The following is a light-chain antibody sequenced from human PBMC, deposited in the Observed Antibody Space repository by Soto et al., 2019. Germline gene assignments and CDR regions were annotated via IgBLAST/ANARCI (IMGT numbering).Light chain of an antibody. CDR2: DAY. J-gene: IGKJ5*01. CDR1: QSFRGL. Sequence: EVVFTQSPGTLSLTPGGMCARCCRASQSFRGLLAWYQQKPGQAPRLLIYDAYNRATGIPPRFSGSGSGTDFTLTISSLEPEDSAVYYCQQRNMWPITFGQGTRLEIK. CDR3: QQRNMWPIT. V-gene: IGKV3-11*01.